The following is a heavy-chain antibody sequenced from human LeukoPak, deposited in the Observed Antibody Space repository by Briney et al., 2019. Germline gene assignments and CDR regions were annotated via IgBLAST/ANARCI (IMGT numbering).Heavy chain of an antibody. J-gene: IGHJ4*02. Sequence: PGGSLRLSCAASGFTFSDHYMDWVRQAPGKGLEWGGRIRNKANSYTTDYAASVKGRFTISRGDSKDSLYLQMNSLKTEDTALYYCVRGGQGLQPTTYIYWGQGTLVTVSS. CDR2: IRNKANSYTT. CDR3: VRGGQGLQPTTYIY. V-gene: IGHV3-72*01. D-gene: IGHD1-14*01. CDR1: GFTFSDHY.